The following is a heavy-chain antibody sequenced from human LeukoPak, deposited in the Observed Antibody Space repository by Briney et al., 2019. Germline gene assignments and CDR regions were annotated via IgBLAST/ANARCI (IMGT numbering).Heavy chain of an antibody. CDR3: ARDRGSSGSDAFDI. CDR1: GFTFNSYS. Sequence: PGGSLRLSCAASGFTFNSYSMNWVRQAPGKGLEWVSYISSSSSTIYYADSVKGRFTISRDNAKNSLYLQMNSLRAEDTAVYYCARDRGSSGSDAFDIWGQGTMVTVSS. CDR2: ISSSSSTI. D-gene: IGHD6-25*01. J-gene: IGHJ3*02. V-gene: IGHV3-48*04.